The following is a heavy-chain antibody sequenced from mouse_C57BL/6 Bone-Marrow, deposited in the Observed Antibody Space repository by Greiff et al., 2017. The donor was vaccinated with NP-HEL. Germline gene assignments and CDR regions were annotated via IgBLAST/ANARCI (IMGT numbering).Heavy chain of an antibody. V-gene: IGHV1-26*01. CDR1: GYTFTDYY. CDR2: INPNNGGT. CDR3: ARLDY. J-gene: IGHJ2*01. Sequence: EVQLQQSGPELVKPGASVKISCKASGYTFTDYYMNWVKPSHGKSLEWIGDINPNNGGTSYNQKFKGKATLTVDKSSSTAYMELRSLTSEDSAVYYCARLDYWGQGTTLTVSS.